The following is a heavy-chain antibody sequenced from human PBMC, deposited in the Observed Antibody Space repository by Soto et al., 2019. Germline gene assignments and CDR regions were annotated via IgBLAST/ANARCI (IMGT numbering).Heavy chain of an antibody. CDR2: IYHSGST. CDR3: AAGGGLPRYY. CDR1: GGSISSGGYS. D-gene: IGHD5-12*01. V-gene: IGHV4-30-2*01. Sequence: QLQLQESGSGLVKPSQTLSLTCAVSGGSISSGGYSWSWIRQPPGKGLEWIGYIYHSGSTYYNPSLKSRVTTSVDSARNQFSLKLSSVTAADTAVYYCAAGGGLPRYYWGQGTLVTVSS. J-gene: IGHJ4*02.